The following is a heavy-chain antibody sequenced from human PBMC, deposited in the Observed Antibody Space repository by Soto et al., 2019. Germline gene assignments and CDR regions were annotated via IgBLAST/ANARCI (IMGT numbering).Heavy chain of an antibody. CDR2: IYHSGST. V-gene: IGHV4-4*02. CDR3: ARDYYDPVGMDV. CDR1: GFTFSSYAM. Sequence: VQLLESGGGLVQPGGSLRLSCAASGFTFSSYAMSWVRQAPGKGLEWIGEIYHSGSTNYNPSLKSRVTISVDKSKNQFSLKLSSVTAADTAVYYCARDYYDPVGMDVW. D-gene: IGHD3-22*01. J-gene: IGHJ6*01.